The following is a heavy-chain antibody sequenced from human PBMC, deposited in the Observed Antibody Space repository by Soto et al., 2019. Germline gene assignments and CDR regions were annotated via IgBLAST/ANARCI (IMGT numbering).Heavy chain of an antibody. CDR2: IIPMFETP. J-gene: IGHJ4*02. V-gene: IGHV1-69*12. CDR3: ARSGGLDRDFNY. D-gene: IGHD2-15*01. Sequence: QVQLVQSGAEVKKPGSSVKVSCKASGGTFSSDSFSWVRQAPGQGLEWMGGIIPMFETPIYAQKFQDRVTIPADESTSTASTQRSSLRSGDTAVYYCARSGGLDRDFNYWGQGSLVTVSS. CDR1: GGTFSSDS.